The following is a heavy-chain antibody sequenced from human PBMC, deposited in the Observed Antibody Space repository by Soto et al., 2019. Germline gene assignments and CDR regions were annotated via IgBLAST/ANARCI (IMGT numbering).Heavy chain of an antibody. CDR1: GGSISGYY. D-gene: IGHD2-8*02. CDR2: INHSGST. Sequence: SETLSLTCTVSGGSISGYYWTWIRQPPGTGLEWIGEINHSGSTNYNPSLKSRVTISVDASKNQFSLKLTSVTAADTAVYYCARDKITGLFDYWGQGTLVTVSS. CDR3: ARDKITGLFDY. J-gene: IGHJ4*02. V-gene: IGHV4-34*01.